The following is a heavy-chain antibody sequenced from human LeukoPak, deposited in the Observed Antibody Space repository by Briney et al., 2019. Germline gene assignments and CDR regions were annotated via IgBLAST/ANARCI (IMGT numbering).Heavy chain of an antibody. Sequence: RASVKVSCKVSGYTLTELSMHWVRQAPGKGLEWMGGFDPEDGETIYAQKFQGRVTMTEDTSTDTAYMELSSLRSEDTAVYYCATDRRLAYCGGDCYSPFFDYWGQGTLVTVSS. J-gene: IGHJ4*02. CDR3: ATDRRLAYCGGDCYSPFFDY. D-gene: IGHD2-21*02. V-gene: IGHV1-24*01. CDR1: GYTLTELS. CDR2: FDPEDGET.